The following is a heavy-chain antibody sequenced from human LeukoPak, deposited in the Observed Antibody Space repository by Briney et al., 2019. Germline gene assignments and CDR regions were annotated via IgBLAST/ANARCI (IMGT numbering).Heavy chain of an antibody. Sequence: GESLKISCKGSGYSFTSYWIGWVRQMPGKGLEWMGFIYPGDSDTRYSPSFQGQVTISADKSISTAYLQWSSLKASDTAMYYCARLPTVTTSNYYGMDVWGQGTTVTVSS. D-gene: IGHD4-17*01. CDR1: GYSFTSYW. CDR3: ARLPTVTTSNYYGMDV. J-gene: IGHJ6*02. V-gene: IGHV5-51*01. CDR2: IYPGDSDT.